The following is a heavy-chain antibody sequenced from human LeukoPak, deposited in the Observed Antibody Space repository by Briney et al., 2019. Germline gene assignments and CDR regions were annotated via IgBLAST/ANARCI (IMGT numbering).Heavy chain of an antibody. V-gene: IGHV4-39*01. D-gene: IGHD3/OR15-3a*01. CDR3: ARHGLGLDHFDY. J-gene: IGHJ4*02. Sequence: SETLSLTCTVSGGSITRITYYWGWIRQPPGKGLEWIGSLYYSGSTYHNPSLKSRVTISVDTSKNQFSLRLSSVTAADTAVYYCARHGLGLDHFDYWGPGALVTVSS. CDR2: LYYSGST. CDR1: GGSITRITYY.